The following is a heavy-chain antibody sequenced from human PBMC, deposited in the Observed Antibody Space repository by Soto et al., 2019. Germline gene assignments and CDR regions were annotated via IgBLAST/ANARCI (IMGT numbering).Heavy chain of an antibody. CDR1: GGSISSGGYY. D-gene: IGHD6-19*01. Sequence: SETLSLTCTVSGGSISSGGYYWSWIRQHPGKGLEWIGYIYYSGSTYYNPSLKSRVTISVDTSKNQFSLKLSSVTAADTAVYYCARVSLAVAGTLENYYYGMDVWGQGTTVTVSS. V-gene: IGHV4-31*03. CDR3: ARVSLAVAGTLENYYYGMDV. J-gene: IGHJ6*02. CDR2: IYYSGST.